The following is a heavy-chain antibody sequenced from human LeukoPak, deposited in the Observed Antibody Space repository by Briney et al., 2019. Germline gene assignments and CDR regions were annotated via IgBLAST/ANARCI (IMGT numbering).Heavy chain of an antibody. CDR3: ARRGFTYYYDSSGYYYGYYFDY. J-gene: IGHJ4*02. Sequence: PSETLSLTCTVSGRSISSSSYYWGSIRQPPGKGLEWIGSIYYSGSTYYNPSLKSRVTISVDTSKNQFSLKLSSVTAADTAVYYCARRGFTYYYDSSGYYYGYYFDYWGQGTLVTVSS. D-gene: IGHD3-22*01. CDR2: IYYSGST. V-gene: IGHV4-39*01. CDR1: GRSISSSSYY.